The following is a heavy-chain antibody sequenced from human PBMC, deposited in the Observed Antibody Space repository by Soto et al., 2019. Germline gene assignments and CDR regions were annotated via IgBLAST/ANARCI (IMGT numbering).Heavy chain of an antibody. J-gene: IGHJ6*02. Sequence: ASVKVSCKASGGTFSSYAISWVRQAPGQGLEWMGGIIPIVGTANYAQKLQGRVTNTADKSTSTAYMELSSLRSEDTAVYYCARAHYDFWSGYRYLYGMDVWGQGTTVTVSS. CDR1: GGTFSSYA. CDR2: IIPIVGTA. CDR3: ARAHYDFWSGYRYLYGMDV. D-gene: IGHD3-3*01. V-gene: IGHV1-69*06.